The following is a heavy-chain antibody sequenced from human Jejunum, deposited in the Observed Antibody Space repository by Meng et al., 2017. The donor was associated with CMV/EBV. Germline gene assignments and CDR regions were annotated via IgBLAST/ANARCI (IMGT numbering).Heavy chain of an antibody. CDR3: ASHQQFCSGGSCYSLGYYYGMDV. D-gene: IGHD2-15*01. CDR2: MNPNNGNT. Sequence: NWVRQAPGQGLEWMGWMNPNNGNTGYAQKFQGRFTMTWNTSTSTAYMELSSLRSEDTAIYYCASHQQFCSGGSCYSLGYYYGMDVWGQGTKVTVSS. V-gene: IGHV1-8*01. J-gene: IGHJ6*02.